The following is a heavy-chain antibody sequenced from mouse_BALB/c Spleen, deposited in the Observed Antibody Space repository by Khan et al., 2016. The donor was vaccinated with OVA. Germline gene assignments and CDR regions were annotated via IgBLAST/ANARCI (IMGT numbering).Heavy chain of an antibody. CDR3: ARGTFDY. CDR1: GYSFTTYY. J-gene: IGHJ3*01. CDR2: LDPFTGGN. D-gene: IGHD2-14*01. Sequence: VQLQQSGPELMKPGASVTISCKASGYSFTTYYMPWVKQSHGKSLEWIGYLDPFTGGNDSNPKFKGKATLTVDKSSSTAYMHLSSLTSYDSAVYYCARGTFDYWGQGTLVTVSA. V-gene: IGHV1-34*01.